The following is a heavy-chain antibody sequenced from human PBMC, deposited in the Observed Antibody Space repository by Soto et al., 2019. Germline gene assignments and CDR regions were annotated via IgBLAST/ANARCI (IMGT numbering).Heavy chain of an antibody. CDR3: ARGIAVVTATQGGYYYYGMDV. Sequence: ASVKVSCKASGYTFTGYYMHWVRQAPGQGLEWMGWINPNSGGTNYAQKFQGRVTMTRDTSISTAYMELSRLRSDDTAVYYCARGIAVVTATQGGYYYYGMDVWGQGTTVTVSS. CDR1: GYTFTGYY. D-gene: IGHD2-21*02. J-gene: IGHJ6*02. V-gene: IGHV1-2*02. CDR2: INPNSGGT.